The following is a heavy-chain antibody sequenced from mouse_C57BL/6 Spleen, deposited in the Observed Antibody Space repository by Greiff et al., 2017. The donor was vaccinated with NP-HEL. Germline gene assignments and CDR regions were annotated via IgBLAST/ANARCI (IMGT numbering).Heavy chain of an antibody. D-gene: IGHD2-4*01. Sequence: VQLKESGGGLVKPGGSLKLSCAASGFTFSDYGMHWVRQAPEKGLEWVAYISSGSSTIYYADTVKGRFTISRDNAKNTLFLQMTSLRSEDTAMYYCARPEDFEYDGGVYAMDYWGQGTSVTVSS. CDR3: ARPEDFEYDGGVYAMDY. CDR2: ISSGSSTI. CDR1: GFTFSDYG. J-gene: IGHJ4*01. V-gene: IGHV5-17*01.